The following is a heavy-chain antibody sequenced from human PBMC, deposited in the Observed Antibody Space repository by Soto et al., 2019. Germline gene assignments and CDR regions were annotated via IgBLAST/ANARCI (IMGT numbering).Heavy chain of an antibody. V-gene: IGHV3-33*06. J-gene: IGHJ6*02. D-gene: IGHD3-10*01. CDR3: AKDSYGSGTDYFYGMDV. Sequence: GGSLRLSCAASGFSFSSFGMHWVRQAPDKGLEWVANIWYDGRTNHADSVKGRFTISRDNSKNTLYLQMNSLRAGDTAIYYCAKDSYGSGTDYFYGMDVRGQGTTVTVSS. CDR1: GFSFSSFG. CDR2: IWYDGRT.